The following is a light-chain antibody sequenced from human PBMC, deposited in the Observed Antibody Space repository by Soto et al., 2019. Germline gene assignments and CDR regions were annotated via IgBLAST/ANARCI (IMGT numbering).Light chain of an antibody. V-gene: IGKV3-20*01. CDR3: QQYGSSPIT. CDR1: QSVISTY. CDR2: GAS. Sequence: ERVLTQSPCTLSLPPGERATLSCRASQSVISTYLAWYQQKPGQAPRLLIYGASSRATGIPDRFSGSKSGTDFTLTIRRLEPEDAGVYYCQQYGSSPITFGQRRLPEIK. J-gene: IGKJ5*01.